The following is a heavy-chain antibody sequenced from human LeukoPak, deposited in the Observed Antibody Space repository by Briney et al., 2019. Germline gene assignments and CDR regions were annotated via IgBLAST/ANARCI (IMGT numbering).Heavy chain of an antibody. V-gene: IGHV3-33*06. CDR3: AKGGSYYATATLDY. D-gene: IGHD1-26*01. Sequence: GRSLRLSCAASGFTFSSYGMHWVRQAPGKGLEWVAVIWYDGSNKYYADSVKGRLTISRDNSKNTLYLQMNSLRAEDTAVYYCAKGGSYYATATLDYWGQGTLVTVSS. CDR1: GFTFSSYG. CDR2: IWYDGSNK. J-gene: IGHJ4*02.